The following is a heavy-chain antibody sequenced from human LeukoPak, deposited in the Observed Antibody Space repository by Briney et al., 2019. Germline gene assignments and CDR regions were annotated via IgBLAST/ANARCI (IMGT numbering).Heavy chain of an antibody. CDR1: GFTFSTYS. CDR2: ITRNSYI. J-gene: IGHJ5*02. Sequence: PGGSLRLSCAASGFTFSTYSMNWVRQAPGKGLEWVSSITRNSYIYYADSVKGRFTISRDNAKNSLYLQMNSLRAEDTAVYYCARDKTAAGTRGTYWFDPWGQGTLVTVSS. V-gene: IGHV3-21*01. D-gene: IGHD6-13*01. CDR3: ARDKTAAGTRGTYWFDP.